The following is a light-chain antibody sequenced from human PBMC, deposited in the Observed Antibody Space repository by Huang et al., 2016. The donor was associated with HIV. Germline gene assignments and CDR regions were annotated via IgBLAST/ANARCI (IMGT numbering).Light chain of an antibody. Sequence: IVLTQSPATLSWYPGERVTLSCRASKSVGNYIAWYQQHPGQSPKRLIYDTSTRATGTAGRVSGSGSGTDCTITISSLESEDFAVYYCQQRSSGVTFGGGTKV. CDR1: KSVGNY. V-gene: IGKV3-11*01. CDR2: DTS. CDR3: QQRSSGVT. J-gene: IGKJ4*01.